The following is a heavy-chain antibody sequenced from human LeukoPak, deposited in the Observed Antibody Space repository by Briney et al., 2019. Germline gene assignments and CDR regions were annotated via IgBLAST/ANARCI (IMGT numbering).Heavy chain of an antibody. CDR2: IIPTFGTA. CDR3: ARDRWSYDPQGGFDC. V-gene: IGHV1-69*13. D-gene: IGHD3-22*01. CDR1: GGTFSSYA. Sequence: SVKVSCKASGGTFSSYAISWVRQAPGQGLEWMGGIIPTFGTANYAQKFQGRVTITADESTSTAYMELSSLRSEDTAVYYCARDRWSYDPQGGFDCWGQGTLVTVSS. J-gene: IGHJ4*02.